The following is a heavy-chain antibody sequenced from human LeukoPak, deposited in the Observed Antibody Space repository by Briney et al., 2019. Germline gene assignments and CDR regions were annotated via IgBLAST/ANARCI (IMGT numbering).Heavy chain of an antibody. J-gene: IGHJ4*02. CDR1: DFTFSSHW. CDR2: LSGDGITT. V-gene: IGHV3-74*01. D-gene: IGHD6-13*01. Sequence: GGSLRLSCAASDFTFSSHWMYWVRQALEKGLVWVARLSGDGITTRHADSVKGRFTISRDNAKNTLYLQMNSLRVEDTALYYCARGIASSRSVAIDLWGQGTLVAVSS. CDR3: ARGIASSRSVAIDL.